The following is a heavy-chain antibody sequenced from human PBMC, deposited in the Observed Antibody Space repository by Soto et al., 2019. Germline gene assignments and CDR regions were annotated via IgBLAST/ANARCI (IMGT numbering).Heavy chain of an antibody. V-gene: IGHV4-4*02. J-gene: IGHJ6*02. Sequence: QVQLQESGPGLVKPSGTLSLTCAVSGGPISSSNWWSWVRQPPGKGLEWIGEIFHNGNTYSNPSRTGRVTMSVDKSKNQFSLNLNSVTAADTAVYYCASRTYAMDVWGQGTTVTVSS. CDR1: GGPISSSNW. CDR3: ASRTYAMDV. CDR2: IFHNGNT.